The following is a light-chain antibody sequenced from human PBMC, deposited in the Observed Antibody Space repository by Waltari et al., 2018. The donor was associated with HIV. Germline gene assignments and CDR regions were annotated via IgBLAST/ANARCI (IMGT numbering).Light chain of an antibody. V-gene: IGLV2-8*01. J-gene: IGLJ2*01. CDR3: SSYAGSNDFGV. CDR2: EVS. CDR1: SSDVGGYNY. Sequence: QSALTQPPSASGSPGQSVTISCTGTSSDVGGYNYVSWYQQHPGKAPKLMIYEVSKRPSGVPDRFSGSQSGHTASLTVSGLQAEDEADYYCSSYAGSNDFGVFGGGTKLTVL.